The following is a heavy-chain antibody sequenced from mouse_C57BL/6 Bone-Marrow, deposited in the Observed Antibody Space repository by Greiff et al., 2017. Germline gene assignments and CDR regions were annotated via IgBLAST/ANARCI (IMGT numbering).Heavy chain of an antibody. Sequence: EVQGVESGGGLVKPGGSLKLSCAASGFTFSSYTMSWVRQTPEKRLEWVGTISGGGGNTYYPDSVKGRVTISRDNAKNTLYLQMSSLRSEDTALYYCARGLAGFDYWGQGTTLTVSS. CDR2: ISGGGGNT. CDR3: ARGLAGFDY. D-gene: IGHD3-1*01. CDR1: GFTFSSYT. V-gene: IGHV5-9*01. J-gene: IGHJ2*01.